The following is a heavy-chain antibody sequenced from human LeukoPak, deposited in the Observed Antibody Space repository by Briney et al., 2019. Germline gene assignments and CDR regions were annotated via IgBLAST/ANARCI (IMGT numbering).Heavy chain of an antibody. CDR2: IIPMFGTA. Sequence: GASVKVSCKASGGTFSSYAISWVRQAPGQGLEWMGGIIPMFGTANYAQKFQGRVTITAGESTSTAYMELSSLRSEDTAVYYCARGGYCSSTSCYMSPKNFDYWGQGTLVTVSS. CDR1: GGTFSSYA. V-gene: IGHV1-69*13. CDR3: ARGGYCSSTSCYMSPKNFDY. D-gene: IGHD2-2*02. J-gene: IGHJ4*02.